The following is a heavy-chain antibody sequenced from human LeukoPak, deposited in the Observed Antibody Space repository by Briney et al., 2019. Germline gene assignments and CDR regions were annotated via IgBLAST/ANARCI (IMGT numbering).Heavy chain of an antibody. D-gene: IGHD3-3*01. CDR3: ARFTPPTKRSGRYYYYYYMDV. CDR1: GYRFTSYW. CDR2: IYPGDSDT. V-gene: IGHV5-51*01. Sequence: GESLKISCKGSGYRFTSYWIGWVRQMPGKGLEWMGIIYPGDSDTRYSPSFQGQVTISADKSISTAYLQWSSLKASDTAMYYCARFTPPTKRSGRYYYYYYMDVWGKGTTVTVSS. J-gene: IGHJ6*03.